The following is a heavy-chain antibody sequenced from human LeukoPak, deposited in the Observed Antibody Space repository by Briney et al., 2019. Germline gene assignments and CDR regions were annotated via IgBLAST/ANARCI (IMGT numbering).Heavy chain of an antibody. CDR1: GFTFSSYS. J-gene: IGHJ4*02. Sequence: GGSLRLSCAASGFTFSSYSMNWVRQAPGKGLECVSYISSSSSTIYYADSVKGRFTISRDNAKNSLYLQMNSLRAEDTAVYYCAREVVVVAATFDYWGQGTLVTVSS. CDR3: AREVVVVAATFDY. CDR2: ISSSSSTI. V-gene: IGHV3-48*01. D-gene: IGHD2-15*01.